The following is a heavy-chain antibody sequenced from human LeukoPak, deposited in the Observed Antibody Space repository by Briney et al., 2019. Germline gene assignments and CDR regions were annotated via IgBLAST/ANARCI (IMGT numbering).Heavy chain of an antibody. V-gene: IGHV4-59*01. CDR2: IYYSGST. Sequence: SETLSLTCTVSGGSNSSYYWSWIRQPPGKGLEWIGYIYYSGSTNYNPSLKSRVTISVDTSKNQFSLKLSSVTAADTAVYYCARDILSDREGYWGQGTLVTVSS. D-gene: IGHD1-26*01. CDR1: GGSNSSYY. CDR3: ARDILSDREGY. J-gene: IGHJ4*02.